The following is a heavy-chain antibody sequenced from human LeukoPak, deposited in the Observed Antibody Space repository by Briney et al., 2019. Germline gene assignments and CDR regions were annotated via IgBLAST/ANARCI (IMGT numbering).Heavy chain of an antibody. CDR1: GFTFRNYA. V-gene: IGHV3-23*01. J-gene: IGHJ4*02. Sequence: GGSLRLSCAASGFTFRNYAMSWVCQAPGKGLEWVSTISASGASTGYADSVKGRFTISRDNSKNTLYLQMNSLRAEDTAVYYCTKDDGYYDSSGSFLFDSWGQGTLVTVSS. D-gene: IGHD3-22*01. CDR2: ISASGAST. CDR3: TKDDGYYDSSGSFLFDS.